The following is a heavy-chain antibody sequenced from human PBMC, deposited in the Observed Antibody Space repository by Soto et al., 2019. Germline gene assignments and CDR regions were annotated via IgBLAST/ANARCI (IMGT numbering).Heavy chain of an antibody. Sequence: ASVKVSCKASGYTFTSYAMHWVRQAPGQRLEWMGWINAGNGNTKYSQKLQGRVTMTTDTSTSTAYMELRSLRSDDTAVYYCARDRRSFGDTAMVTSDYWGQGTLVTVSS. V-gene: IGHV1-3*01. CDR1: GYTFTSYA. J-gene: IGHJ4*02. CDR2: INAGNGNT. D-gene: IGHD5-18*01. CDR3: ARDRRSFGDTAMVTSDY.